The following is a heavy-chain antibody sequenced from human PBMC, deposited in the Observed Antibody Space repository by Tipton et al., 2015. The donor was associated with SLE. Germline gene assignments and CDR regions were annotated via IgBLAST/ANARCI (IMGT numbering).Heavy chain of an antibody. CDR2: IYTSGST. V-gene: IGHV4-61*02. D-gene: IGHD3-22*01. CDR1: GGSISSGSYY. Sequence: TLSLTCTVSGGSISSGSYYWSWIRQPAGKGLEWIGRIYTSGSTNYNPSLKSRVTISVDTSKNQFSLKLSSVTAADTAVYYCARWGTMIVVVTDAFDIWGQGTMVTVSS. J-gene: IGHJ3*02. CDR3: ARWGTMIVVVTDAFDI.